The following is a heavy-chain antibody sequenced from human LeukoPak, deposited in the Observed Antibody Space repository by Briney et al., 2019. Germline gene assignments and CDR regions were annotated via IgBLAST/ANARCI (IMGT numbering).Heavy chain of an antibody. CDR3: ARVRYSSGWYFDY. V-gene: IGHV3-53*01. D-gene: IGHD6-19*01. Sequence: GGSLRLSCAASGFTVISYYMSWVRQAPGKGLEWVSVINSCGSTYYADSVTGRFTISRDNAKNTLYLQMSSLRAEDTAVYYCARVRYSSGWYFDYWGQGTLVTVSS. CDR1: GFTVISYY. J-gene: IGHJ4*02. CDR2: INSCGST.